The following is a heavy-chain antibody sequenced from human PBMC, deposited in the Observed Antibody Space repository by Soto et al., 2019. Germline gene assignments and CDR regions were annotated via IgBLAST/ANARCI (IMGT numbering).Heavy chain of an antibody. CDR2: IYYSGST. CDR1: GGSISSYY. D-gene: IGHD2-15*01. CDR3: AGGPSTTLGYCSGGSCYGSVGWFDP. J-gene: IGHJ5*02. V-gene: IGHV4-59*01. Sequence: SETLSLTCTVSGGSISSYYWSWIRQPPGKGLEWIGYIYYSGSTNYNPSLKSRVTISVDTSKDQVSLELSSVTAADTAVYYCAGGPSTTLGYCSGGSCYGSVGWFDPWGQGTLVTVSS.